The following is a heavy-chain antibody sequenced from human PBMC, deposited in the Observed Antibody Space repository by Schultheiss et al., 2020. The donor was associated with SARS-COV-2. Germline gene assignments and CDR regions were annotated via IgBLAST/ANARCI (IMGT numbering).Heavy chain of an antibody. D-gene: IGHD6-13*01. CDR3: ARGRDAAATFSKKYYFDS. J-gene: IGHJ4*02. CDR1: GGSISSGSYY. Sequence: SETLSLTCTVSGGSISSGSYYWSWIRQPAGKGLEWIGRIYTSGSTNYNPSLKSRVTISVDTSKNHFSLQLTSVTAADTAMYYCARGRDAAATFSKKYYFDSWGQGTLVTVSS. CDR2: IYTSGST. V-gene: IGHV4-61*02.